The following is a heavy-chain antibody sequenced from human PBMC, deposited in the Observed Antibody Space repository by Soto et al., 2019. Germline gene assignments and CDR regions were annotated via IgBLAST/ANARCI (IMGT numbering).Heavy chain of an antibody. D-gene: IGHD5-12*01. CDR2: IFSSGST. V-gene: IGHV4-4*07. J-gene: IGHJ4*02. Sequence: PSETLSLTCTVCDGSINTFYWSWVRQPAGKGLEWIGRIFSSGSTSFNPSLESRVAMSVDTSKNHFSLNLSSVTAADMAVYYCAREGSYSAYNFAHGIQLWSFDFWGQGALVTVSS. CDR3: AREGSYSAYNFAHGIQLWSFDF. CDR1: DGSINTFY.